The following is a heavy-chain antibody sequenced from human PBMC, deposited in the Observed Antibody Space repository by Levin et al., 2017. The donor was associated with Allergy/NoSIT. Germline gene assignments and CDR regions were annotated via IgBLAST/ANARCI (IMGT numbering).Heavy chain of an antibody. V-gene: IGHV3-33*01. CDR2: IWYDGSNK. J-gene: IGHJ5*02. CDR1: GFTFSSYG. CDR3: ARGLIAARGRGNWFDP. Sequence: GGSLRLSCAASGFTFSSYGMHWVRQAPGKGLEWVAVIWYDGSNKYYADSVKGRFTISRDNSKNTLYLQMNSLRAEDTAVYYCARGLIAARGRGNWFDPWGQGTLVTVSS. D-gene: IGHD6-6*01.